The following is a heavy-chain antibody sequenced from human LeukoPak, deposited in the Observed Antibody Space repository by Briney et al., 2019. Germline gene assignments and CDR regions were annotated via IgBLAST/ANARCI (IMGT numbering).Heavy chain of an antibody. CDR3: ARAPVYTRPFDY. Sequence: GASVKVSCKASGYTFTSYDINWVRQATGQGLEWMEWMNPNSGNTGYAQKFQGRVTMTRNTSISTAYMELSSLRSEDTAVYYCARAPVYTRPFDYWGQGTLVTVSS. V-gene: IGHV1-8*01. D-gene: IGHD3-16*01. CDR2: MNPNSGNT. CDR1: GYTFTSYD. J-gene: IGHJ4*02.